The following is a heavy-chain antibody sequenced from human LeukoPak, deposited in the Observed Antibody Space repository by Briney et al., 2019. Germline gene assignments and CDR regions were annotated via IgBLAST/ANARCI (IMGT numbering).Heavy chain of an antibody. Sequence: SETLSLTCTVSGGSISSGDYYWSWIRQPPGKGLEWIGYIYYSGSTYYNPSLKSRVTISVDTSKNQFSLKLSSVAAADTAVYYCASSFDKLAYCGGDCYWSNPVDYWGQGTLVTVSS. CDR2: IYYSGST. D-gene: IGHD2-21*01. V-gene: IGHV4-30-4*08. CDR3: ASSFDKLAYCGGDCYWSNPVDY. CDR1: GGSISSGDYY. J-gene: IGHJ4*02.